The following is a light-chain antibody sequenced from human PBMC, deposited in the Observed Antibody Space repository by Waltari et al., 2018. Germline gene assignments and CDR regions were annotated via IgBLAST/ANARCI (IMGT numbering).Light chain of an antibody. J-gene: IGLJ3*02. CDR3: QSYDTNIRV. V-gene: IGLV6-57*01. CDR2: EDN. CDR1: SGSLVAHS. Sequence: FLLTQPHSVSASPGKTVTISRTRGSGSLVAHSVTWYQQRPGSSPSMIIYEDNKRPSGVPDRFSGSIDSSSNSASLTISGLKTEDEADYYCQSYDTNIRVFGGGTKLTVL.